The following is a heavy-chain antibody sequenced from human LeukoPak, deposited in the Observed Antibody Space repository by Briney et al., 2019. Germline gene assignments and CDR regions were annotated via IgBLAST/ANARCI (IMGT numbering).Heavy chain of an antibody. CDR1: SGTFSGYY. Sequence: SETLSLTCAVYSGTFSGYYWSWIRQPPGKGLEWIGEINHSGSTNYNPSLKSRVTISVDTSKSQFSLKLSSVTAADTAVYYCARGGVGATTRTVDYWGQGTLVTVSS. D-gene: IGHD1-26*01. CDR3: ARGGVGATTRTVDY. CDR2: INHSGST. V-gene: IGHV4-34*01. J-gene: IGHJ4*02.